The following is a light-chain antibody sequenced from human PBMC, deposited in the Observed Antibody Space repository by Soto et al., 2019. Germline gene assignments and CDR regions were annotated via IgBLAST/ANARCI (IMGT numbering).Light chain of an antibody. CDR2: GAS. CDR3: QYYGSPSWT. J-gene: IGKJ1*01. Sequence: EIVLPQSPGTPSLSPGERATLSCRASQSVSSSNLARYQPKPGQAPRDLIFGASRRASGIPDRFSGSGSGTGFPLTISRLEPEDFAVYYCQYYGSPSWTFGQGTKVDIK. CDR1: QSVSSSN. V-gene: IGKV3-20*01.